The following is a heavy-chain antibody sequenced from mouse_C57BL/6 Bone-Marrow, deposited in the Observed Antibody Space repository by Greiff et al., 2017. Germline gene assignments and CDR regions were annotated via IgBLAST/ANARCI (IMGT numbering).Heavy chain of an antibody. CDR1: GYTFTSYW. CDR2: IYPSDSET. D-gene: IGHD1-1*02. V-gene: IGHV1-61*01. CDR3: ARRGELWARAMDY. Sequence: VQLQQPGAELVRPGSSVKLSCKASGYTFTSYWMDWVKQRPGQGLEWIGNIYPSDSETHYNQKFKDKATLTVDKSSSTAYMQLSSRTSEDSAVYYCARRGELWARAMDYWGQGTSVTVSS. J-gene: IGHJ4*01.